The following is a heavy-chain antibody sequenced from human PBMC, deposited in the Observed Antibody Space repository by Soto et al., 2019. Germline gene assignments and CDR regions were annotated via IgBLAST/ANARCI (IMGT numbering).Heavy chain of an antibody. Sequence: GESLKISCKGSGYSFTTYWIGWVRQMPGKGLEWMGIINPRDSDTRYSPSFQGQVTISADKSINTAYLQWSSLKASDTAMYYCARPGSSSSDYWGQGTLVTVSS. J-gene: IGHJ4*02. CDR3: ARPGSSSSDY. CDR2: INPRDSDT. V-gene: IGHV5-51*01. CDR1: GYSFTTYW. D-gene: IGHD6-6*01.